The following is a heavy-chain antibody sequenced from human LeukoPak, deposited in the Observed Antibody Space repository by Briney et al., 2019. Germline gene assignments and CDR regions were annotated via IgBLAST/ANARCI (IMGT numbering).Heavy chain of an antibody. CDR3: ARDRYNFDY. CDR1: GFTFSSYW. Sequence: GGSLRLSCAASGFTFSSYWMQWVRQAPGKGLVWVSRINSDGSTTNYADSVRGRFTISRDNAQNTLYLQMTSLGAEDTAMYYSARDRYNFDYWGQGTLVTVSS. V-gene: IGHV3-74*01. CDR2: INSDGSTT. D-gene: IGHD5-18*01. J-gene: IGHJ4*02.